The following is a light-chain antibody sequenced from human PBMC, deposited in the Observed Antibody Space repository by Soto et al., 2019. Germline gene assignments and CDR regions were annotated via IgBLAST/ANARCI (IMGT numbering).Light chain of an antibody. CDR3: QHYNSYSEA. CDR2: KAS. J-gene: IGKJ1*01. V-gene: IGKV1-5*03. CDR1: QTISSW. Sequence: DIQMTQSPSTLSGSVGDRVTITCRASQTISSWLAWYQQKPGKAPKLLIYKASTLKSGVPSRFSGSGSGTESTLTISSLQPDDFATYYCQHYNSYSEAFGQGTKVEI.